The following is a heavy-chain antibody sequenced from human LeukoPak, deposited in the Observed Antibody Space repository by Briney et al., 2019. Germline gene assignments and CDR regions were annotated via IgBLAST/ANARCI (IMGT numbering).Heavy chain of an antibody. Sequence: PGGSLRLSCAVSGLSFSTSWMSWVRQAPGKGLEWVANIKQDGSEKYYVDSVKGRFIVSRDNARNSLFLQMNNLRAEDTAVYYCARRKTGTAASPVYYFDYWGQGTLVTVSS. J-gene: IGHJ4*01. D-gene: IGHD1-7*01. CDR1: GLSFSTSW. CDR2: IKQDGSEK. V-gene: IGHV3-7*01. CDR3: ARRKTGTAASPVYYFDY.